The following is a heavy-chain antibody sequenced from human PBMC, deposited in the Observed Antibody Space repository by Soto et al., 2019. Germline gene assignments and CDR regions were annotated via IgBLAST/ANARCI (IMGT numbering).Heavy chain of an antibody. V-gene: IGHV1-2*02. CDR3: ATPGDCSGGSCILLPLTY. CDR1: GYTFTGYY. J-gene: IGHJ4*02. CDR2: INPNSGGT. D-gene: IGHD2-15*01. Sequence: ASVKVSCKASGYTFTGYYMHWVRQAPGQGLEWMGWINPNSGGTNYAQKFQGRVTITADKSTSTAYMELSSLRSEDTAVYYCATPGDCSGGSCILLPLTYWGQGTLVTVSS.